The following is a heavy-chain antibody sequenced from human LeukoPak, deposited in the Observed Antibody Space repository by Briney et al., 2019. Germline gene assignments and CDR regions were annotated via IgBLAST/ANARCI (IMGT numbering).Heavy chain of an antibody. V-gene: IGHV3-11*03. CDR1: GFIFSDYS. D-gene: IGHD3-10*01. CDR2: ISTHSTYT. J-gene: IGHJ4*02. CDR3: ATYYYASGSFD. Sequence: PGGSLRLSCAASGFIFSDYSMSWIRQAPGKGLEWVSYISTHSTYTHYADSVRGRFTISRDNAKNSLYLQMNSLRAEDTAVYYCATYYYASGSFDWGQGTLVTVSS.